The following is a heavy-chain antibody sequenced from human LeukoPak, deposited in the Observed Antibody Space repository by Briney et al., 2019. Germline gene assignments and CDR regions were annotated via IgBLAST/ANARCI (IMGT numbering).Heavy chain of an antibody. V-gene: IGHV3-33*06. CDR3: AKEDYDILTGYSHY. CDR1: GFTFSSYG. CDR2: IWYDGSNK. D-gene: IGHD3-9*01. J-gene: IGHJ4*02. Sequence: GGSLRLSCAASGFTFSSYGMHWVRQAPGKGLEWVADIWYDGSNKYYADSVKGRFTVSRDNSKNTLYLQMNSLRAEDTAVYYCAKEDYDILTGYSHYWGQGTLVTVSS.